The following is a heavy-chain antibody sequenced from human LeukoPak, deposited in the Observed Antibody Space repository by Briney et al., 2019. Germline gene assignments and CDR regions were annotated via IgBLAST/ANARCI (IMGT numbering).Heavy chain of an antibody. CDR3: ATDSGGATKFSNQNSGLGEFDY. CDR1: GYTLTELS. V-gene: IGHV1-24*01. CDR2: FYPEDGET. J-gene: IGHJ4*02. Sequence: ASVKVSCKVSGYTLTELSMHWVRQAPGKGLEWMGGFYPEDGETIYAQKFQGRVTMTEDTSTDTAYMEMGSLRSEATAAYYCATDSGGATKFSNQNSGLGEFDYWGQGTLVTVSS. D-gene: IGHD1-26*01.